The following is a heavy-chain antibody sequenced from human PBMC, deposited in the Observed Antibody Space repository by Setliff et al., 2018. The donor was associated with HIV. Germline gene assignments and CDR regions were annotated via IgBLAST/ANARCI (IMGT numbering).Heavy chain of an antibody. CDR3: ARDRSVPGTYRYFDY. CDR2: IYDSGRT. Sequence: SETLSLTCTVSGGSISSHYWSWIRRPPGKGLEWIGDIYDSGRTNYNPSLKNRVTISVDTSKNQFSLRLTSVTAADTAVYYCARDRSVPGTYRYFDYWGQGTLVTVS. V-gene: IGHV4-59*11. CDR1: GGSISSHY. J-gene: IGHJ4*02. D-gene: IGHD2-2*01.